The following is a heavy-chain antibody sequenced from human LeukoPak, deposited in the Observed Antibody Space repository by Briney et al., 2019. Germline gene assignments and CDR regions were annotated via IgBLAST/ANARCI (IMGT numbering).Heavy chain of an antibody. Sequence: VSVKVSCKSSGYTFTSYEINWVRQATGQSLEWMGWMNPNSRNTGSAQKFQGRVTMTRNTSISTAYMELSSLRSEDTAVYYCARTAHSSSSPWGQGTLVTVSS. J-gene: IGHJ5*02. CDR2: MNPNSRNT. V-gene: IGHV1-8*01. CDR3: ARTAHSSSSP. D-gene: IGHD6-6*01. CDR1: GYTFTSYE.